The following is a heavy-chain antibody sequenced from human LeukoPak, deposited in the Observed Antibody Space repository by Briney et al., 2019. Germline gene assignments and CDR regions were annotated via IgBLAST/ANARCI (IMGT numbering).Heavy chain of an antibody. CDR1: GASISNYY. Sequence: SETLSLTCTVSGASISNYYWSWIRQPPGKGLEWIGYIYYSGSTNYNPSLKSRVTISVDTSKNQFSLKLSSVTAADTAVYYCARDWPELGYCSSTSCSYYYYMDVWGKGTTVTVSS. J-gene: IGHJ6*03. CDR3: ARDWPELGYCSSTSCSYYYYMDV. V-gene: IGHV4-59*01. CDR2: IYYSGST. D-gene: IGHD2-2*01.